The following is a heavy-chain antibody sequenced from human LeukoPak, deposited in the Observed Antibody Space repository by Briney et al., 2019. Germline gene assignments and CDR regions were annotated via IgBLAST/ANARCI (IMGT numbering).Heavy chain of an antibody. J-gene: IGHJ6*03. CDR3: ARVLSYDFWSGYPRVYYYYYMDV. D-gene: IGHD3-3*01. Sequence: SETLSLTCTVSGGSISSYYWSWIRQPAGEGLEWIGRIYTSGSTNYNPSLKSRVTMSVDTSKNQFSLKLSSVTAADTAAYYCARVLSYDFWSGYPRVYYYYYMDVWGKGTTVTVSS. CDR1: GGSISSYY. CDR2: IYTSGST. V-gene: IGHV4-4*07.